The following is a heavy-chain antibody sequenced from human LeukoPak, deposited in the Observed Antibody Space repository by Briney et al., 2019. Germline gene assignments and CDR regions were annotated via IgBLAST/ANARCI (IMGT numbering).Heavy chain of an antibody. Sequence: SVKVSCKASGGTFSSYAISWVRQAPRQGLEWMGGIIPIFGTANYAQKFQGRVTITADESTSTAYMELSSLRSEDTAVYYCARGGGAAAALNPWGQGTLVTVSS. CDR2: IIPIFGTA. D-gene: IGHD6-13*01. CDR1: GGTFSSYA. CDR3: ARGGGAAAALNP. J-gene: IGHJ5*02. V-gene: IGHV1-69*13.